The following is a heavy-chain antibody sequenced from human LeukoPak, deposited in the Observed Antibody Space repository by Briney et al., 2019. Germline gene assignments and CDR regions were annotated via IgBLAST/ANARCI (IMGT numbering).Heavy chain of an antibody. CDR2: MYYSGAT. CDR3: ARHPPRDGSAFDY. V-gene: IGHV4-39*01. J-gene: IGHJ4*02. Sequence: PSETLSLTCTVSGGSLSSGSYYWGWIRQPPGKGLEWIASMYYSGATFYSPSLKSRVTISVDTSKNQLSLKLGSVTAADTAVYYCARHPPRDGSAFDYWGQGTLVTVSS. CDR1: GGSLSSGSYY.